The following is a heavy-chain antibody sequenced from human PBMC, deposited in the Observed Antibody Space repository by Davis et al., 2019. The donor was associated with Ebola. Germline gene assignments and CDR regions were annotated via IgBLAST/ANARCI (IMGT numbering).Heavy chain of an antibody. CDR3: ARGWLRGGMDV. CDR1: GDSVSRKGAA. D-gene: IGHD5-18*01. V-gene: IGHV6-1*01. Sequence: HSQTLSLTCAVSGDSVSRKGAAWNWIRQSPSRGLEWLGRTYYTSSKWYNDYAVSVGSRIIINPDTSKNQFSLQLNSVTPEDTALYYCARGWLRGGMDVWGEETTVTV. J-gene: IGHJ6*02. CDR2: TYYTSSKWYN.